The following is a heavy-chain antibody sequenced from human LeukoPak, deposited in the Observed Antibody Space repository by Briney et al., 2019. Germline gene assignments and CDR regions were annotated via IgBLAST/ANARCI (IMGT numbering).Heavy chain of an antibody. V-gene: IGHV3-23*01. Sequence: GGSLRLSWAASGFTFSSYAMSWVRQAPGKGLEWVSAISGSGGSTYYADSVKGRFTISRDNSKNTLYLQMNSLRAEDTAVYYCAKAGEYSSSWYRYYYYYYMDVWGKGTTVTVSS. D-gene: IGHD6-13*01. J-gene: IGHJ6*03. CDR2: ISGSGGST. CDR3: AKAGEYSSSWYRYYYYYYMDV. CDR1: GFTFSSYA.